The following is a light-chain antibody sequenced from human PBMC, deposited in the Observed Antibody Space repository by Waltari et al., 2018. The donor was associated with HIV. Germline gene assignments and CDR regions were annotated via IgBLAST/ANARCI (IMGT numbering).Light chain of an antibody. CDR1: SSDVGNYNY. CDR3: SSYAGTSNFL. V-gene: IGLV2-8*01. CDR2: EVT. Sequence: QSALTQPPSASGSPGQSVTISCTGSSSDVGNYNYVSWYQQHPGTAPKLMIYEVTKRPSGVAERFSGSKSGNTASLTVSGLQAEDAADYYGSSYAGTSNFLFGGGTKLTVL. J-gene: IGLJ2*01.